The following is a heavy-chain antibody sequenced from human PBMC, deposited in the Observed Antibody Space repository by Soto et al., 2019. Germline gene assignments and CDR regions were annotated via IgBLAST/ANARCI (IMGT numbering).Heavy chain of an antibody. CDR2: VDGDNGHT. D-gene: IGHD3-10*01. V-gene: IGHV1-3*01. J-gene: IGHJ4*02. Sequence: QVQLVQSGAEVKKPGASMKLSCKASGYTFTTSAIHWVRQAPGQGLEWMGWVDGDNGHTSYSQNFQGRITLTRDTSASTAYMELSSLTSEDTAVYYCARDPKAYFIWWGQGTPVTVSS. CDR3: ARDPKAYFIW. CDR1: GYTFTTSA.